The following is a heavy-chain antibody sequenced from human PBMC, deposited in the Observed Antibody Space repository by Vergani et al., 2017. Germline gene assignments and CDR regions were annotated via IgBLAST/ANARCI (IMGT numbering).Heavy chain of an antibody. CDR3: ARNIVVVTAIPNWFDP. J-gene: IGHJ5*02. CDR1: GYSLSDHY. CDR2: VIPHLEIT. D-gene: IGHD2-21*02. V-gene: IGHV1-46*04. Sequence: QVQLVQSGAEVRKPGASVKVSCKASGYSLSDHYIHWVRQAPGQGLEWVGRVIPHLEITTLAQHLQGRVIITADESTSTAYMELSSLRSEDTAVYYCARNIVVVTAIPNWFDPWGQGTLVTVSS.